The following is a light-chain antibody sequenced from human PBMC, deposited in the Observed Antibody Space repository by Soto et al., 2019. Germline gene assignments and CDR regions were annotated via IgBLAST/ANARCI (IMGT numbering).Light chain of an antibody. V-gene: IGKV3-11*01. CDR1: QSVSSS. CDR3: QQRSNWPPLT. J-gene: IGKJ4*01. Sequence: IVLTQSPSTLSVSPGERATLSCRASQSVSSSLAWYQQKPGRSPRLLIYGASTRATGIPARFSGSGSGTDFTLTISSLEPEDFAVYYCQQRSNWPPLTFGGGTKVDIK. CDR2: GAS.